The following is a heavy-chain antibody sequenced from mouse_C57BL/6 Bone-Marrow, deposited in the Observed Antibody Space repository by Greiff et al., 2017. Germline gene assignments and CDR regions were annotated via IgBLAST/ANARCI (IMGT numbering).Heavy chain of an antibody. D-gene: IGHD2-4*01. CDR1: GYTFTDYD. Sequence: VQLQQSGAELVRPGASVTLSCKASGYTFTDYDMHWVKQTPVHGLEWIGAIDPETGGPAYNQTFTGKAILTADKSSSPDYMEFRRLTYEDSAGYDSTKFLYYEYGYAMDYWGQGTSVTVSS. V-gene: IGHV1-15*01. CDR2: IDPETGGP. CDR3: TKFLYYEYGYAMDY. J-gene: IGHJ4*01.